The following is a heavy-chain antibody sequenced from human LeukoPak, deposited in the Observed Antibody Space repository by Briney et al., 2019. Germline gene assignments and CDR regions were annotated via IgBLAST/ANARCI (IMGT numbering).Heavy chain of an antibody. CDR3: ARDYYDSSGYYQYFDY. V-gene: IGHV1-2*02. Sequence: ASVTVSCKASGYTFTGYYMHWVRQAPGQGLEWMGWINPNSGGTNYAQKFQGRVTMTRDTSISTAYMELSRLRSDDTAVYYCARDYYDSSGYYQYFDYWGQGTLVTGSS. D-gene: IGHD3-22*01. J-gene: IGHJ4*02. CDR2: INPNSGGT. CDR1: GYTFTGYY.